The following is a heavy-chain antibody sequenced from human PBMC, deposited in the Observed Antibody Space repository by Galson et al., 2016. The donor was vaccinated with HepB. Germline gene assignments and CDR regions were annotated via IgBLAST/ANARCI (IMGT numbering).Heavy chain of an antibody. CDR1: GFTFTNYY. Sequence: SVKVSCKAFGFTFTNYYIHWVRQAPGQGLEWMGIINPGGGGTIHAQKFQGRVTVTRDTSTSTVYMELTSLRSEDTAIYYCARGGVTPDEMVVLGRGSYDYWGQGTLVTVSS. CDR3: ARGGVTPDEMVVLGRGSYDY. CDR2: INPGGGGT. J-gene: IGHJ4*02. D-gene: IGHD2-15*01. V-gene: IGHV1-46*01.